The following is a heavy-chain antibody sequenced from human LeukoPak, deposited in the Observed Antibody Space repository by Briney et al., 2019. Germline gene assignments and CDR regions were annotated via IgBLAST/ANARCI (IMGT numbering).Heavy chain of an antibody. CDR2: ISSSSSTI. CDR1: GFTFSSYS. V-gene: IGHV3-48*01. CDR3: ARVGGYSYGYQYYFDY. Sequence: PGGSLRLSCAASGFTFSSYSMNWVRQAPGKGLEWVSYISSSSSTIYYADSVKGRFTISRDNAKNSLYLQMNSLRAEDTAVYYCARVGGYSYGYQYYFDYWGQGTLVTVSS. D-gene: IGHD5-18*01. J-gene: IGHJ4*02.